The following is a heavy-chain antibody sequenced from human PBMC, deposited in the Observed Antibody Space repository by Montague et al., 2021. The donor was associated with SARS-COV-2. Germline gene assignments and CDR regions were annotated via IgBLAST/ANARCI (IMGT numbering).Heavy chain of an antibody. CDR3: ARDGADYSFAYYHEMDV. V-gene: IGHV4-4*07. CDR1: GHSVRTCN. Sequence: SETLSLTCTVYGHSVRTCNWGWIRQSAGKKLEWIVRLYTSGSTYYNPSFKSRVTMSLDTSKNLFSLNLSSMTAADTAVYYCARDGADYSFAYYHEMDVWGQGIAVTVSS. J-gene: IGHJ6*02. D-gene: IGHD5-12*01. CDR2: LYTSGST.